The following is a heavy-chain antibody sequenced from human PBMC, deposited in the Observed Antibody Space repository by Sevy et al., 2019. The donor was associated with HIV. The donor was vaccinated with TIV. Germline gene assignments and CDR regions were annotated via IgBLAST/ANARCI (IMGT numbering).Heavy chain of an antibody. D-gene: IGHD6-13*01. Sequence: ASVKVSCKASGYTFTSYGISWVRQAPGQGLEWMVWISAYNGNTNYAQKLQGRVTMTTDTSTSTAYMELRSLRSDDTAVYHYARDLGGSAAGTDFFDYWGQGTLVTVSS. CDR3: ARDLGGSAAGTDFFDY. CDR2: ISAYNGNT. J-gene: IGHJ4*02. V-gene: IGHV1-18*01. CDR1: GYTFTSYG.